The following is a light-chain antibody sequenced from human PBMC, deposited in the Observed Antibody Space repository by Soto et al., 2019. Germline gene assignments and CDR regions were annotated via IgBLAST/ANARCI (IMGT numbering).Light chain of an antibody. V-gene: IGLV2-14*01. CDR2: EVR. J-gene: IGLJ2*01. CDR3: NSYTTSTTQV. Sequence: QSALTQPASVSGSAGQSITISCTGTSSDVGSYNYVSWYQQHPGKAPKLMIYEVRNRPSGVSDRFSGSKSGKTASLTIFGLQAEDEADYYCNSYTTSTTQVFCGGTALTVL. CDR1: SSDVGSYNY.